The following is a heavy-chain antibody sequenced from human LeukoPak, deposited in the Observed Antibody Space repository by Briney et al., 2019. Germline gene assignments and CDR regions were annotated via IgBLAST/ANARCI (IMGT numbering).Heavy chain of an antibody. CDR2: IYYSGST. D-gene: IGHD5-18*01. J-gene: IGHJ4*02. CDR1: GGSISSYY. CDR3: ACVSYGSLYYFDY. Sequence: SETLSLTCTVSGGSISSYYWSWIRQPPGKGLEWVGYIYYSGSTNYNPSLKSRVTISVDTSKNQFSLKLSSVTAAGTAVYYCACVSYGSLYYFDYWGQGTLVTVSS. V-gene: IGHV4-59*01.